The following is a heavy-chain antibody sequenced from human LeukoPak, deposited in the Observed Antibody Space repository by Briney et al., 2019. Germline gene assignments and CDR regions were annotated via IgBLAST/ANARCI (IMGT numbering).Heavy chain of an antibody. V-gene: IGHV5-51*01. CDR3: ARRRQADY. CDR2: IYPGDSDA. Sequence: GESLKISRKSSGYSFSTYWNDWVRQMPGTGLEWMGIIYPGDSDARYSPSFQGQVTNSADKSISTAYLQWSSLKASDTAVYYCARRRQADYWGQGTLVTVSS. J-gene: IGHJ4*02. CDR1: GYSFSTYW.